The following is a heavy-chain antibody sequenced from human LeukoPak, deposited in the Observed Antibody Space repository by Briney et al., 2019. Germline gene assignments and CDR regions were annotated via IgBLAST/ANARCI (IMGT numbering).Heavy chain of an antibody. J-gene: IGHJ4*02. Sequence: GGSLRLSCAASGITVINNYMSWLRQAPGKGLEWVSLIYTGGSTYYADSVKGRFTVSRDTSKNTVYLQMNTLRAEDTAMYYCARVGPGVTGSFDYWGQGTLVTVSS. V-gene: IGHV3-66*01. CDR3: ARVGPGVTGSFDY. CDR1: GITVINNY. D-gene: IGHD3-9*01. CDR2: IYTGGST.